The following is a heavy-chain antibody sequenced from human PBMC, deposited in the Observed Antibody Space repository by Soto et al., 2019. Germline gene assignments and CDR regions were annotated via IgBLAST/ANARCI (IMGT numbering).Heavy chain of an antibody. CDR1: GFSLSNSRMG. J-gene: IGHJ5*02. CDR2: IFSNDEK. Sequence: QVTLKESGPVLVKPTETLTLTCTVSGFSLSNSRMGVSWIRQPLGKALEWLAHIFSNDEKSYSTSLKSRLTTSKDTSKSQVVLTMTNMDPVDTATYYCARILVFGVVIFWFDPWGQGTLVTVSS. CDR3: ARILVFGVVIFWFDP. D-gene: IGHD3-3*01. V-gene: IGHV2-26*01.